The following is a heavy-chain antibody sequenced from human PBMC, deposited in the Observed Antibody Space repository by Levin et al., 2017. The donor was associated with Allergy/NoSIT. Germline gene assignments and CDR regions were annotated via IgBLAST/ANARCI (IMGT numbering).Heavy chain of an antibody. D-gene: IGHD3-3*01. CDR2: ITYDGSNE. Sequence: QAGGSLRLSCVASGFTLRNFAMHWVRQAPGKGLEWVAIITYDGSNEDYVDSVKGRFTMSRDNSKNTLYLEMNNLRVEDTGVYYCAKAQGEWYYMDVWGQGTTVAVSS. CDR1: GFTLRNFA. CDR3: AKAQGEWYYMDV. J-gene: IGHJ6*02. V-gene: IGHV3-30*18.